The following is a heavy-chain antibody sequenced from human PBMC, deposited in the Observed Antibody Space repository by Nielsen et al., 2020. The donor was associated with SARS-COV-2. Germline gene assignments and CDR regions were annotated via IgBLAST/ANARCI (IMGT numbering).Heavy chain of an antibody. CDR1: GFTVSSNY. CDR2: IYSGGST. CDR3: ARETLDHTSSFVDH. Sequence: GESLKISCAASGFTVSSNYMSWVRQAPGKGLEWVSVIYSGGSTYYADSVKGRFTVSRDNSKDTLHLQMSSLTSEDTAVYFCARETLDHTSSFVDHWGQGTLVTVSS. J-gene: IGHJ5*02. V-gene: IGHV3-53*05. D-gene: IGHD3-10*01.